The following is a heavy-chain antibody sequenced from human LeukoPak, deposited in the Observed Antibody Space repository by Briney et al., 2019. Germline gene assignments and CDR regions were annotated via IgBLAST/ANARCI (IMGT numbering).Heavy chain of an antibody. Sequence: SETLSLTCTVSGGSISSYYWSWIRQPPGKGPEWIGYIYYSGSTNYNPSLKSRVTISVDTSKNQFSLKLSSVTAADTAVYYCARARATAVESYYYYYMDVWGKGTTVTVSS. V-gene: IGHV4-59*01. CDR1: GGSISSYY. J-gene: IGHJ6*03. CDR3: ARARATAVESYYYYYMDV. D-gene: IGHD6-19*01. CDR2: IYYSGST.